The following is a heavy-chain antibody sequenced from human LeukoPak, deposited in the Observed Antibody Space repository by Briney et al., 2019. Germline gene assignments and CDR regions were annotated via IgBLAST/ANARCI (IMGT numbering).Heavy chain of an antibody. CDR3: ARTIAAAGMWFDP. CDR1: GGSIIRGGFY. J-gene: IGHJ5*02. CDR2: IYYSGST. V-gene: IGHV4-31*03. D-gene: IGHD6-13*01. Sequence: PSQTLSLTCTVSGGSIIRGGFYWSWIRQHPGKVLEWIGYIYYSGSTYYNPSLKSRLTISVDTSENQFSLKLTSVTAADTAVYYCARTIAAAGMWFDPWGQEPWSPSPQ.